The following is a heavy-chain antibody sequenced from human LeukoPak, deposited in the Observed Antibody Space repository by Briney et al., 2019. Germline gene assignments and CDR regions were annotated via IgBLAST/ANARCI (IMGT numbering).Heavy chain of an antibody. CDR2: INSGGSGT. CDR1: GFSFSSYW. CDR3: ATSLGPLPDH. D-gene: IGHD7-27*01. Sequence: SGGSLRLSCAASGFSFSSYWMHWVRQTPGKGLVWVSRINSGGSGTSHADSVKGRFTISRDNTKNTLYLQMHSLRAEDTAVYYCATSLGPLPDHWGQGTLVTVSS. V-gene: IGHV3-74*01. J-gene: IGHJ4*02.